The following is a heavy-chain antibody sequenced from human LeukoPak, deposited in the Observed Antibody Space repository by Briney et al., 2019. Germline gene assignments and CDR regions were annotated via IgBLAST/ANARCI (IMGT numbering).Heavy chain of an antibody. D-gene: IGHD1-7*01. J-gene: IGHJ4*02. Sequence: SETLSLTCAVYGGSFSGYYWSWIRQPPGKGLEWIGEINHSGSTNYNPSLKSRVTISVDTSKNQFSLKLSSVTAADTAVYYCARGNITGTQGYFDYWGQGTLVTVSS. CDR1: GGSFSGYY. V-gene: IGHV4-34*01. CDR2: INHSGST. CDR3: ARGNITGTQGYFDY.